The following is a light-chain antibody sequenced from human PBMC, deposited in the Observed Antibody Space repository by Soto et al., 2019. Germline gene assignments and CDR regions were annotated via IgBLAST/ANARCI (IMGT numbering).Light chain of an antibody. V-gene: IGKV3-15*01. J-gene: IGKJ1*01. CDR1: QSVTTN. CDR3: QQYNNWPPWT. Sequence: EVVMTQSPATLSVSPGERATLSCSASQSVTTNMAWYQQKPGQALRLLIYGASTRATGIPARFSGSGSGTELTLTISSLQSEDFAVYYCQQYNNWPPWTFGQGTKVDI. CDR2: GAS.